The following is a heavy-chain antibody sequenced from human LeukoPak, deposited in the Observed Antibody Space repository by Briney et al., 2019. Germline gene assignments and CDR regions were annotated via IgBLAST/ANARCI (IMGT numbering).Heavy chain of an antibody. CDR1: GYTFTSYD. CDR3: ARDRSYGDYDYYYGMDV. V-gene: IGHV1-8*01. CDR2: MNPNSGNT. J-gene: IGHJ6*02. D-gene: IGHD4-17*01. Sequence: ASVKVSCKASGYTFTSYDINWVRQATGQGLEWMGWMNPNSGNTGYAQKFQGRVTMTRNTSISTAYMELSSLRSEDTAVYYCARDRSYGDYDYYYGMDVWGQGTTVTVSS.